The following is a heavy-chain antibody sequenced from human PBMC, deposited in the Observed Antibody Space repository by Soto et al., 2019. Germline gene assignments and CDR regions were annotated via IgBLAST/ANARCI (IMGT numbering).Heavy chain of an antibody. CDR2: IRSRSYTI. CDR3: ARGGSSSDNGMDV. J-gene: IGHJ6*02. Sequence: EVQLVESGGGLVQPGGSLRLSCAASGFSFSTYSMNWVRQAPGKGLEWVSYIRSRSYTIYYVDSVKGRFTISRDNAKNSLNLQMNSLRDEDTAVYYCARGGSSSDNGMDVWGQGTTVTVSS. CDR1: GFSFSTYS. V-gene: IGHV3-48*02. D-gene: IGHD6-6*01.